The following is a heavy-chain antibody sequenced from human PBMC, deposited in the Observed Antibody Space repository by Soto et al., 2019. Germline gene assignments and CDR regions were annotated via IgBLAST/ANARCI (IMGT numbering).Heavy chain of an antibody. CDR2: IIPIFGTA. CDR1: GGTFSSYA. D-gene: IGHD6-6*01. Sequence: SVKVSCKASGGTFSSYAISWVRQAPGQGLEWMGGIIPIFGTANYAQKFQGRVTMTRDTSISTAYMELSRLRSDNTAVYYCARAEYSSSSTDYWGQGTLVTVSS. V-gene: IGHV1-69*05. CDR3: ARAEYSSSSTDY. J-gene: IGHJ4*02.